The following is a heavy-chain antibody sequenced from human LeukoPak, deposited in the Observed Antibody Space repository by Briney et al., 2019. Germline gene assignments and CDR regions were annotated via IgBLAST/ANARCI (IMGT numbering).Heavy chain of an antibody. CDR1: GYTFTSYD. D-gene: IGHD1-7*01. J-gene: IGHJ4*02. Sequence: ASVKVFCKTSGYTFTSYDINWVRQATGQGLEWMGWMNPNSGNTGYAQKFQGRITMTRDTSISTAYMELSSLSSEDTAMYYCARGRQLLDWGQGTLVTVSS. V-gene: IGHV1-8*01. CDR2: MNPNSGNT. CDR3: ARGRQLLD.